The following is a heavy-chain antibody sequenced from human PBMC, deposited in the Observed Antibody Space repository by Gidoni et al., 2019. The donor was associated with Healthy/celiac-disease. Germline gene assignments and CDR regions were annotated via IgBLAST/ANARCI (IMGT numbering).Heavy chain of an antibody. Sequence: GISWVRQAPGQGLEWMGWISAYNGNTNYAQKLQGRVTMTTDTSTSTAYMELRRLRSDDTAVYYCARDYDYVWGSYRPNAFDIWGQGTMVTVSS. J-gene: IGHJ3*02. V-gene: IGHV1-18*01. CDR2: ISAYNGNT. D-gene: IGHD3-16*02. CDR1: G. CDR3: ARDYDYVWGSYRPNAFDI.